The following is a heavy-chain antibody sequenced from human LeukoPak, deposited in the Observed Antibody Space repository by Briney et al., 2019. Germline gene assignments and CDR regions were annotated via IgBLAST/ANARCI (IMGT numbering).Heavy chain of an antibody. CDR2: ISYDGTKQ. V-gene: IGHV3-30*15. D-gene: IGHD2-8*01. CDR3: ARDAAPYLYVNGGKGYFDR. CDR1: GFTLRDYA. Sequence: PGRSLTLSCSASGFTLRDYAMHWVRQAPGKGLEWVAVISYDGTKQDYADSVKGRFSISRDNSQNTLFLQMSSLRGEDTAVYHCARDAAPYLYVNGGKGYFDRWGRGTLVTVSS. J-gene: IGHJ2*01.